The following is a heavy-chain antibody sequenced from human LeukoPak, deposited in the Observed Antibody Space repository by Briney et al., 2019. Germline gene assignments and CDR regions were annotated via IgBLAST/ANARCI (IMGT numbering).Heavy chain of an antibody. CDR1: GYTFTSYA. CDR2: INAGNGNT. D-gene: IGHD3-22*01. J-gene: IGHJ4*02. Sequence: GASVKVSCKASGYTFTSYAMHWVRQAPGQRLEWMGWINAGNGNTKYSQKFQGRVTITRDTSASTAYMELSSLRSEDTAVYYCARGGRSGYYYVLLDYWGQGTLVTVPS. V-gene: IGHV1-3*01. CDR3: ARGGRSGYYYVLLDY.